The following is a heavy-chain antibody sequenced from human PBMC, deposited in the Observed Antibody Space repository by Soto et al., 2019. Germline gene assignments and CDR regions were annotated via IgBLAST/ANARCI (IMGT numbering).Heavy chain of an antibody. D-gene: IGHD4-17*01. V-gene: IGHV3-30*18. CDR2: ISYDGSNK. CDR3: AKPDETNYGDLVNAFDI. J-gene: IGHJ3*02. CDR1: GFTFSSYG. Sequence: QVQLVESGGGVVQPGRSLRLSCAASGFTFSSYGMHWVRQAPGKGLEWVAVISYDGSNKYYADSVKGRFTISRDNSKNTLYLQINSLRAEDTAVYYCAKPDETNYGDLVNAFDIWGQGTMVTVSS.